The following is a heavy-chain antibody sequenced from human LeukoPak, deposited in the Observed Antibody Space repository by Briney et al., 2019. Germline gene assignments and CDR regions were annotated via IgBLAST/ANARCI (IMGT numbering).Heavy chain of an antibody. D-gene: IGHD3-22*01. V-gene: IGHV3-48*03. J-gene: IGHJ4*02. CDR1: GFTFSSFE. CDR2: ISSSGSTK. Sequence: GGSLRLSCAVSGFTFSSFEMNWVRLAPGKGLEWVSYISSSGSTKYYADSVKGRFTISRDNAKNSLYLQMNSLRAEDTAVYYCAKKLMPYYYDSSVYYWGQGTLVTVSS. CDR3: AKKLMPYYYDSSVYY.